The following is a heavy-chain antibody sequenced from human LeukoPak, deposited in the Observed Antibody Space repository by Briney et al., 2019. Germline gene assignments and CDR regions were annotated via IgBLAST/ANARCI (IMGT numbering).Heavy chain of an antibody. J-gene: IGHJ4*02. Sequence: SETLSLTCTVSGGSISSYYWSWIRQPPGKGLEWIGYIYYSGSTNYNPSLKSRVTTSVDTSKNQFSLKLSSVTAEDTAVYYCARDPHLENDKEDGLAPRWGQGTLVTVSS. V-gene: IGHV4-59*12. CDR3: ARDPHLENDKEDGLAPR. CDR2: IYYSGST. CDR1: GGSISSYY. D-gene: IGHD1-1*01.